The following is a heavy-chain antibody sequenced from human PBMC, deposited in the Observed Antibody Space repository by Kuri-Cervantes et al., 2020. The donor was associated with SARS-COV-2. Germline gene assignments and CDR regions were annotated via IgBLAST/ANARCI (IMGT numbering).Heavy chain of an antibody. CDR3: ARGLRGLTHDY. CDR1: GGSISSSSYY. Sequence: SETLSLTCTVSGGSISSSSYYWGWIRQPPGKGLEWIGSIYYSGSTYYNPSLKSRVTISVDTSKNQFSLKLSSVTAADTAVYYCARGLRGLTHDYWGQGTLVTVSS. CDR2: IYYSGST. V-gene: IGHV4-39*01. J-gene: IGHJ4*02. D-gene: IGHD4/OR15-4a*01.